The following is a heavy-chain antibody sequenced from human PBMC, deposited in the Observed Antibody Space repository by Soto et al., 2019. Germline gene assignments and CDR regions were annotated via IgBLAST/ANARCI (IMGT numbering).Heavy chain of an antibody. CDR1: GFTSSTSD. CDR3: AKRARIWYFDD. J-gene: IGHJ4*02. CDR2: ISYDGSVQ. Sequence: QVQLVESGGGVVQPGRSLRLSCAASGFTSSTSDIHWVRQAPGKGLQWVAAISYDGSVQYYEDSVKGRFSISRDNSKTTLFLQMHSLRAEDTAMYYCAKRARIWYFDDWGQGTLVTVSS. V-gene: IGHV3-30*18.